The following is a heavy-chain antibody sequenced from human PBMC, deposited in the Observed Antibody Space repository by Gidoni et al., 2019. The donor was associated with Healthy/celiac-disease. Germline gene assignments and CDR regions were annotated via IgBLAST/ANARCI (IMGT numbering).Heavy chain of an antibody. CDR2: RWYDGSNK. D-gene: IGHD2-2*01. V-gene: IGHV3-33*01. Sequence: QVQLVESGGGVVQPGRSLRRSCATSVFPFSSSGVPWVRQAPGKGLGWVAVRWYDGSNKYYADSVKGRFTISRDNSKNTLYLQMNSLRAEDTAVYYCARAHFGAYCSSTSCPNGYFDYWGQGTLVTVSS. J-gene: IGHJ4*02. CDR1: VFPFSSSG. CDR3: ARAHFGAYCSSTSCPNGYFDY.